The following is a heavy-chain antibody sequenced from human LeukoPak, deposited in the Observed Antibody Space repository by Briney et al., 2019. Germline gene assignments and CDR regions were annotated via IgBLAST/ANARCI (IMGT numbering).Heavy chain of an antibody. Sequence: PSETLSLTCTVSGGSLTVYYWTWIRQPPGEALEWIGYVYNSEYTKYNPSLKSRVTISLDTSKSQFSLKLSSVTAADTAAYYCARTHGSSGYYVFDYWGQGTLVTVSS. D-gene: IGHD2-15*01. CDR3: ARTHGSSGYYVFDY. J-gene: IGHJ4*02. V-gene: IGHV4-59*01. CDR2: VYNSEYT. CDR1: GGSLTVYY.